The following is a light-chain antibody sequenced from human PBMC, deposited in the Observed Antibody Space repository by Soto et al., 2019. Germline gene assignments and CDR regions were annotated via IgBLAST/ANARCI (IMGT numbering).Light chain of an antibody. CDR3: SSYTSSSSPYV. CDR1: SSDVGGYNY. Sequence: QSLLTQPASVSGSPGQSITISCTGTSSDVGGYNYVSWYQQHPGKAPKLMIYDVSNRPSGVSNRFSGSKSGNTASLTISGLQAEDEADYYCSSYTSSSSPYVFGTGTKVTV. CDR2: DVS. J-gene: IGLJ1*01. V-gene: IGLV2-14*01.